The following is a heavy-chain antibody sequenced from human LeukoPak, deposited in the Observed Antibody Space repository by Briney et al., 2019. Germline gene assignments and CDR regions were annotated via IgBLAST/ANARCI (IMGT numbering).Heavy chain of an antibody. D-gene: IGHD3-22*01. V-gene: IGHV5-10-1*01. J-gene: IGHJ4*02. CDR3: ARQLDYYDKRDY. CDR2: IDPSDSYS. Sequence: GESLRISCKGSGYSFTNYGNSWVRQMPGKGLEWMGRIDPSDSYSNYGPSFQGHVTISADRSISTAYLQWRSLKASDTAMYYCARQLDYYDKRDYWGQGTLVTVAS. CDR1: GYSFTNYG.